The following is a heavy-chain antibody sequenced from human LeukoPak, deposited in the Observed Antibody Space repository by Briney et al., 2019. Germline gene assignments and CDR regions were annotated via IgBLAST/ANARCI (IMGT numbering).Heavy chain of an antibody. CDR3: VVGGSPGY. CDR1: GLAFSAYK. Sequence: GGSLRLSCAASGLAFSAYKMHWVRQAPRKGLVWVSRISTDGYTTDYADFVQGRFTASRDNTKNTWSQEMNSLRAEDTAVYYCVVGGSPGYWGQGTLVTVSS. V-gene: IGHV3-74*01. CDR2: ISTDGYTT. D-gene: IGHD2-15*01. J-gene: IGHJ4*02.